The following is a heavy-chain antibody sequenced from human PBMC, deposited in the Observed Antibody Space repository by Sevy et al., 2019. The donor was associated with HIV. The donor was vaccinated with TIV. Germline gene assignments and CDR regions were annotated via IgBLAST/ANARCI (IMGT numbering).Heavy chain of an antibody. D-gene: IGHD1-26*01. Sequence: ASVKVSCKTSGYTFSTYYIYWVRQAPGQGLEWIGIFDPTGGSRSYAQRFQGRLTMTGDTSTSTAYMELSSLTSEDTAAHYCARDRDVSGNYLEYFYYAMDVWGQGTTVSVSS. CDR2: FDPTGGSR. J-gene: IGHJ6*02. CDR3: ARDRDVSGNYLEYFYYAMDV. CDR1: GYTFSTYY. V-gene: IGHV1-46*01.